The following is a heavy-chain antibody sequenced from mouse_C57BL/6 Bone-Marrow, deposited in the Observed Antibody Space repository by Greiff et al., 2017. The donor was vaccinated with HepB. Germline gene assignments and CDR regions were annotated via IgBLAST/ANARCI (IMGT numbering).Heavy chain of an antibody. J-gene: IGHJ2*01. CDR1: GYTFTSYW. CDR2: IDPSDSYT. Sequence: VQLQQPGAELVRPGTSVKLSCKASGYTFTSYWMHWVKQRPGQGLEWIGVIDPSDSYTNYNQKFKGKATLTVDTSSSTAYMQLSSLTSEDSAVYYCARKETLPFDYWGQGTTLTVSS. V-gene: IGHV1-59*01. CDR3: ARKETLPFDY.